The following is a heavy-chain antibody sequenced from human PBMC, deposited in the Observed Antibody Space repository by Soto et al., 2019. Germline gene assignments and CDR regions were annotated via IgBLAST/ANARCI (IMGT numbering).Heavy chain of an antibody. CDR3: ARRWGSAADY. CDR2: FYYSGST. CDR1: GGSISSYY. Sequence: SETLSLTCTVSGGSISSYYWSWIRQPPGKGLEWIGYFYYSGSTNYNPSLKSRVTISVDTSKNHFSLKLSSVTAADTAVYYCARRWGSAADYWGQGTLVTVSS. V-gene: IGHV4-59*08. J-gene: IGHJ4*02. D-gene: IGHD2-15*01.